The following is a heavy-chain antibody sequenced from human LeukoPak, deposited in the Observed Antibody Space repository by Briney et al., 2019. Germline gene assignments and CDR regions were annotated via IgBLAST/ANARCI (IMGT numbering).Heavy chain of an antibody. CDR3: ARHRAYSSSSPFDY. V-gene: IGHV3-23*01. D-gene: IGHD6-6*01. CDR2: ISGGGGGT. J-gene: IGHJ4*02. Sequence: GGSLRLSCAASGFIFSSYAMSWVRQAPGKGLEWVSAISGGGGGTFYADSVKGRFTISRDNSKNTLYLQMISLRADDTAVYYCARHRAYSSSSPFDYWGQGTLVTVSS. CDR1: GFIFSSYA.